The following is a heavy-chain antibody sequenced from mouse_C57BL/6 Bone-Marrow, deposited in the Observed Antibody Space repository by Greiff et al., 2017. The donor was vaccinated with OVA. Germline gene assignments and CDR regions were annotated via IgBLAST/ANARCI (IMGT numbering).Heavy chain of an antibody. J-gene: IGHJ2*01. CDR1: GFNITDDY. Sequence: VQLKEPGAELVRPGASVKLSCTASGFNITDDYMHWVKQRPEQGLEWIGRIDPDNGDTEYASKFKGKATITADKSSSTAYMQLSSLTSEDTAVDYCATYGYFDYWGQGTTLTVSS. D-gene: IGHD1-1*02. CDR2: IDPDNGDT. CDR3: ATYGYFDY. V-gene: IGHV14-4*01.